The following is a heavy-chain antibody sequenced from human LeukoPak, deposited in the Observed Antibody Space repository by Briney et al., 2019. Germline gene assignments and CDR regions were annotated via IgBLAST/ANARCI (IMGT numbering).Heavy chain of an antibody. CDR1: SFSLSDYG. CDR3: TRGRYQFLGPNDY. J-gene: IGHJ4*02. D-gene: IGHD2-2*01. CDR2: ITMNSVR. Sequence: GGSLRLSCSPSSFSLSDYGMGWVRQAPGQGLEWISYITMNSVRLYAESVKGRFTISRDNDNNSVYLQMNSLRDEDTAVYYCTRGRYQFLGPNDYWGQGSLVTVSS. V-gene: IGHV3-48*02.